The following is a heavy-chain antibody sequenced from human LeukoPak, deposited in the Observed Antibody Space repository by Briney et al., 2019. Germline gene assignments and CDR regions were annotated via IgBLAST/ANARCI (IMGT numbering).Heavy chain of an antibody. CDR3: ATHTGYFDY. CDR2: IRYDGSNK. D-gene: IGHD4-17*01. Sequence: GGSLRLSCAASGFTFSNYGMHWVRQAPGKALEWVTFIRYDGSNKFYADSVKGRFTISRDNSKNTLYLQMNSLRGEDSAVYYCATHTGYFDYWGQGTLVTVSS. V-gene: IGHV3-30*02. J-gene: IGHJ4*02. CDR1: GFTFSNYG.